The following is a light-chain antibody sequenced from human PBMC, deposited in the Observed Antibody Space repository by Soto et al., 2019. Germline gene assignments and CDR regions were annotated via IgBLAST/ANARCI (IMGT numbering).Light chain of an antibody. Sequence: DIQMTQSPSTLPASVGDRVTITCRASQSISNWLAWYQQKAGKAPNLLIYGASNLHSGVPSRFSGSGSGTNFTLTISSLQPEDFATYYCQQANSFPITFGQGTRLE. CDR3: QQANSFPIT. CDR1: QSISNW. J-gene: IGKJ5*01. CDR2: GAS. V-gene: IGKV1-12*01.